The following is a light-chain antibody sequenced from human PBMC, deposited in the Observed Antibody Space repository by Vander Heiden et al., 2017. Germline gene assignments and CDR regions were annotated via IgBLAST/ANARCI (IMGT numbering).Light chain of an antibody. CDR1: QSISSY. Sequence: IRMTQSPSSLSASVGDRVTITCRASQSISSYLNWYQQKPGKAPKLLIYAASSLQSGVPSRFSGSGSGTDFTLTISSLQPEDFATYYCQQSYSTPPITFGPGTRLEIK. V-gene: IGKV1-39*01. CDR2: AAS. CDR3: QQSYSTPPIT. J-gene: IGKJ5*01.